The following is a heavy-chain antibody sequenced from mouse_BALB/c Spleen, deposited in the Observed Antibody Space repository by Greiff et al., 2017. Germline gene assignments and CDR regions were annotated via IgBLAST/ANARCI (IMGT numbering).Heavy chain of an antibody. J-gene: IGHJ1*01. CDR2: IWSDGST. CDR1: GFSLTSYG. V-gene: IGHV2-6-2*01. D-gene: IGHD1-1*01. Sequence: QVQLQQSGPDLVAPSQSLSITCTVSGFSLTSYGVHWVRQPPGKGLEWLVVIWSDGSTTYNSALKSRLSISKDNSKSHVFLKMNSLQTDDTAMYYCARHGYYGSPYWYFEVWGAGTTVTVSS. CDR3: ARHGYYGSPYWYFEV.